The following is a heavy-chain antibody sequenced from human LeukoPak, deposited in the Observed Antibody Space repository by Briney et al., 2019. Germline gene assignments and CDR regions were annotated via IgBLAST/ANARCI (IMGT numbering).Heavy chain of an antibody. V-gene: IGHV3-30*18. Sequence: GRSLRLSCAASGFTFSSYGMHWVRQAPGKGLEWVAVISYDGSNKYYADSVKGRFTISRDNSKNTLYLQMNSLRAEDTAVYYCAKDVAAAGIGFDYWGQGTLVTVSS. CDR3: AKDVAAAGIGFDY. CDR2: ISYDGSNK. D-gene: IGHD6-13*01. J-gene: IGHJ4*02. CDR1: GFTFSSYG.